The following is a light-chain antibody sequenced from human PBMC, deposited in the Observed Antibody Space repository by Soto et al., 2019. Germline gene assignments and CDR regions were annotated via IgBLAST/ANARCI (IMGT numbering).Light chain of an antibody. CDR3: QQYDSSPWT. J-gene: IGKJ1*01. Sequence: EIVLTQSPGTLSLSPGERATLSCRASQSVSSSFLAWYQQKPGQAPRLLIYGASSRATGIPDRFSGSGSGTDFTLTTSRLEPEDFVVFYCQQYDSSPWTFGQGTKVEIK. CDR2: GAS. CDR1: QSVSSSF. V-gene: IGKV3-20*01.